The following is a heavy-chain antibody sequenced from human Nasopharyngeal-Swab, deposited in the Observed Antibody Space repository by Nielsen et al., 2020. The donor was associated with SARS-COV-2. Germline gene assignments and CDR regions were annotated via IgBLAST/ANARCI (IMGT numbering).Heavy chain of an antibody. D-gene: IGHD4-17*01. J-gene: IGHJ4*02. CDR1: GFTFSSYG. CDR3: AKDETTTGYYFDY. Sequence: GSLRLSCAASGFTFSSYGMHWVRQAPGKGLEWVAVISYDGSNKYYADSVKGRFTISRDNSKNTLYLQMNSLRAEDTAVYYCAKDETTTGYYFDYWGQGTLVTVSS. V-gene: IGHV3-30*18. CDR2: ISYDGSNK.